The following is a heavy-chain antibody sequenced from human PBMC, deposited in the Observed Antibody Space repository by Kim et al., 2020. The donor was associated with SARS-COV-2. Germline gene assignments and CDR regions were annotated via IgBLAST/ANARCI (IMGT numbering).Heavy chain of an antibody. Sequence: YADSVKGRFTISRDNSKNTLYLQMNSLRAEDTAVYYCAKDSRVRAHEVDYWGQGTLVTVSS. V-gene: IGHV3-23*01. D-gene: IGHD6-13*01. J-gene: IGHJ4*02. CDR3: AKDSRVRAHEVDY.